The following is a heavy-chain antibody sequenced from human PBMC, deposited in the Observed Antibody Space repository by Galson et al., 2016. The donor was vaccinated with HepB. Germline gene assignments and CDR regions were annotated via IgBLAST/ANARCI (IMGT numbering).Heavy chain of an antibody. CDR2: ISGSGNT. J-gene: IGHJ5*02. V-gene: IGHV3-23*01. Sequence: SLRLSCAASEFIFSDFAFSWVRQAPGKGLEWRSSISGSGNTNYADSVKGRFIISRDNSKGTLYLEMNSLRAEDTAIYYCARYSSAWSLDTWGQGTLVTVSS. D-gene: IGHD6-19*01. CDR3: ARYSSAWSLDT. CDR1: EFIFSDFA.